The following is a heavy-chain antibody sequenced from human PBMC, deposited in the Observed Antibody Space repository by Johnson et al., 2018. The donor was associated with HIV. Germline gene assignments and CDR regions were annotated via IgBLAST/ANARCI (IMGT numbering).Heavy chain of an antibody. V-gene: IGHV3-30*03. CDR1: GFTLSSYW. J-gene: IGHJ3*02. CDR3: ARQPDNFWSSDAFDI. CDR2: ISYDGSNK. D-gene: IGHD3-3*01. Sequence: VQLVESGGGLVQPGGSLRLSCAASGFTLSSYWMHWVRQAPGTGLEWVAVISYDGSNKYYADSVKGRFTISRDIFKNTLYLQMNSLRAEDTAVYYCARQPDNFWSSDAFDIWGQGTMVTVSS.